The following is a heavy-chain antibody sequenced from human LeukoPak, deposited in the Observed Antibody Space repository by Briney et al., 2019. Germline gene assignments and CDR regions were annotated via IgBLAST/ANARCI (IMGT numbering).Heavy chain of an antibody. V-gene: IGHV3-9*01. D-gene: IGHD5-12*01. CDR3: AKDIYPDIVAYERQEAYFQH. CDR2: ISWNSGSI. Sequence: GRSLRLSCAASGFTFDDYAMHWVRQAPGKGLEWVSGISWNSGSIGYADSVKGRFTISRDNAKNSLYLQMNSLRAEDTALHYCAKDIYPDIVAYERQEAYFQHWGQGTLVTVSS. J-gene: IGHJ1*01. CDR1: GFTFDDYA.